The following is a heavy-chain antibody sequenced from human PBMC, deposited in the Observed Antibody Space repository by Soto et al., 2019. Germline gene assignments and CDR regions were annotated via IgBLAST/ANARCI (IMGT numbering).Heavy chain of an antibody. V-gene: IGHV4-59*12. CDR2: IYYSGST. J-gene: IGHJ6*02. CDR1: GGSIGSFY. Sequence: SETLSLTCTVSGGSIGSFYWSWIRQPPGKGLEWIGYIYYSGSTYYNPSLKSRVTISVDTSKNQFSLKLSSVTAADTAVYYCARDYNSHSSSWYRGGYYYGMDVWGQGTTVT. CDR3: ARDYNSHSSSWYRGGYYYGMDV. D-gene: IGHD6-13*01.